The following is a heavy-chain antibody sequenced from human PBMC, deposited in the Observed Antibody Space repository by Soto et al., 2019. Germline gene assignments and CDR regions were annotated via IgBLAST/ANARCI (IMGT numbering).Heavy chain of an antibody. CDR3: ASVIGGWSYCDS. CDR2: INAGNGNT. Sequence: QVQVVQSGAEVKKPGASVKVSCKASGYTFTDYAMHWVRQAPGQRLEWMGWINAGNGNTKYSQKFQGRVTITRDTSASTAYMELSSLRSADTAVYSCASVIGGWSYCDSWCQGSLVTVYS. J-gene: IGHJ4*02. CDR1: GYTFTDYA. V-gene: IGHV1-3*01. D-gene: IGHD6-19*01.